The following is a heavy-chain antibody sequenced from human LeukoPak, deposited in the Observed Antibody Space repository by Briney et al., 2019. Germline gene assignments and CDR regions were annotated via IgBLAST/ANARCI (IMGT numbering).Heavy chain of an antibody. V-gene: IGHV4-4*07. CDR1: GGSISSYY. CDR2: IYTSGST. CDR3: ARARYCSSTSCPSYYYYYMDV. D-gene: IGHD2-2*01. Sequence: SETLSLTCTVSGGSISSYYWSWIRQPAGKGLEWIGRIYTSGSTNYNPSLKSRVTMSVDTSKNQFSLKLSSVTAADTAVYYCARARYCSSTSCPSYYYYYMDVWGKGTTVTVSS. J-gene: IGHJ6*03.